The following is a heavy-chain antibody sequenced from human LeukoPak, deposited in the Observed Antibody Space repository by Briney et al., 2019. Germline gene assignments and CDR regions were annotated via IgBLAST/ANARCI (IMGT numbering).Heavy chain of an antibody. D-gene: IGHD3-22*01. V-gene: IGHV3-23*01. Sequence: GGSLRLSCAASGFTFSTYAVNWVRQAPGKGLEWVSTISGSGDSTYYADSVKGRFTISRDNSKDTLYLQMNSVRVDDTAVYYCARDRGRYYDSRGFYWGYYFDSWGQGILVTVST. CDR1: GFTFSTYA. CDR3: ARDRGRYYDSRGFYWGYYFDS. CDR2: ISGSGDST. J-gene: IGHJ4*02.